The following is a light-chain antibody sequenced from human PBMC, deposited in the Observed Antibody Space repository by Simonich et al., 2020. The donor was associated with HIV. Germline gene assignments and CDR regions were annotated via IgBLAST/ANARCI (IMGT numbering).Light chain of an antibody. J-gene: IGKJ2*01. CDR1: QSVSSSH. Sequence: EIVLTQSPGTLSLSPGERATLSCRASQSVSSSHFAWYQQKRGQAPRLLIYGASTRATGIPARFSGSGSGTEFTLTISSMQSEDFAVYYCQQYNNWPLFFGQGTKLEIK. V-gene: IGKV3-15*01. CDR2: GAS. CDR3: QQYNNWPLF.